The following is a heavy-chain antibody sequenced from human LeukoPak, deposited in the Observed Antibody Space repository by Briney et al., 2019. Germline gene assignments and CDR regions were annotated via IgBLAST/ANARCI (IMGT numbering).Heavy chain of an antibody. CDR2: IIPIFGTA. CDR3: ARVSYRYCSGGSCHEKWFDP. V-gene: IGHV1-69*05. CDR1: GGTFSGYA. D-gene: IGHD2-15*01. Sequence: ASVKVSCKASGGTFSGYAISWVRQAPGQGLEWMGGIIPIFGTANYAQKFQGRVTITTDESTSTAYMELSSLRSEDTAVYYCARVSYRYCSGGSCHEKWFDPWGQGTLVTVSS. J-gene: IGHJ5*02.